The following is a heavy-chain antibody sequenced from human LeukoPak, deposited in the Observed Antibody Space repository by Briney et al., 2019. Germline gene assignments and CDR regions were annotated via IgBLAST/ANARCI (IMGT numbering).Heavy chain of an antibody. CDR1: GYSISSGYY. CDR3: ARGQHIVVVNATPGGYYMDV. J-gene: IGHJ6*03. CDR2: IYHSGST. D-gene: IGHD2-21*01. V-gene: IGHV4-38-2*02. Sequence: SETLSLTCTISGYSISSGYYWGWIRQPPGKGLEWIGSIYHSGSTYYNPSLKSRVTISVDTSKNQFSLKLSSVTGADTAVYYCARGQHIVVVNATPGGYYMDVWGKGTTVTVS.